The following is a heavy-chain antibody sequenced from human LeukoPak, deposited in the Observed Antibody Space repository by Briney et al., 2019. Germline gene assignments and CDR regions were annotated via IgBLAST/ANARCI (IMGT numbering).Heavy chain of an antibody. CDR3: ARKYYYDSSGYYFDAFDI. Sequence: SETLSLTCTVSGGSISSHYWSWIRQPPGKGLEWIGYIYYSGSTNYNPSLKSRVTISVDTSKNQFFLKLSSVTAADTAVYYCARKYYYDSSGYYFDAFDIWGQGTMVTVSS. CDR2: IYYSGST. D-gene: IGHD3-22*01. J-gene: IGHJ3*02. CDR1: GGSISSHY. V-gene: IGHV4-59*11.